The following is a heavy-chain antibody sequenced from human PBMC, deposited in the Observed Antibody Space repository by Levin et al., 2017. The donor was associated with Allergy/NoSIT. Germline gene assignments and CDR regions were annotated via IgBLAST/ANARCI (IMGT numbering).Heavy chain of an antibody. V-gene: IGHV3-11*01. J-gene: IGHJ4*02. CDR2: ISSSGSTI. D-gene: IGHD2-8*02. Sequence: GESLKISCAASGFTFSDYYMSWIRQAPGKGLEWVSYISSSGSTIYYADSVKGRFTISRDNAKNSLYLQMNSLRAEDTAVYYCARRVGWGKTGEFDYWGQGTLVTVSS. CDR3: ARRVGWGKTGEFDY. CDR1: GFTFSDYY.